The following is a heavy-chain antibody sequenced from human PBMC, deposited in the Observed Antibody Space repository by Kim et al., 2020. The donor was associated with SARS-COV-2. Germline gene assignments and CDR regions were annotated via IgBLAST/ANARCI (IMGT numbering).Heavy chain of an antibody. J-gene: IGHJ3*02. CDR1: GGTFSSYA. D-gene: IGHD5-18*01. Sequence: SVKVSCKASGGTFSSYAISWVRQAPGQGLEWMGGIIPIFGTANYAQKFQGRVTITADESTSTAYMELSSLRSEDTAVYYCARAERGYSYGSYAFDIWGQGTMVTVSS. CDR2: IIPIFGTA. V-gene: IGHV1-69*13. CDR3: ARAERGYSYGSYAFDI.